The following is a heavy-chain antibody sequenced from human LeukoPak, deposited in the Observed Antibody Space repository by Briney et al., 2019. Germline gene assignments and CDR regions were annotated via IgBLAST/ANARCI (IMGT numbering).Heavy chain of an antibody. CDR3: ASWVPFGRHTKYYFDY. V-gene: IGHV4-39*01. D-gene: IGHD3-10*01. J-gene: IGHJ4*02. CDR2: IYYSGST. CDR1: GGSISSSSYY. Sequence: SETLSLTCTVSGGSISSSSYYWGWIRQPPGKGLEWIGSIYYSGSTYYNPSLKSRVTISVDTSKNQFFLKLSSVTAADTAVYYCASWVPFGRHTKYYFDYWGQGTLVTVSS.